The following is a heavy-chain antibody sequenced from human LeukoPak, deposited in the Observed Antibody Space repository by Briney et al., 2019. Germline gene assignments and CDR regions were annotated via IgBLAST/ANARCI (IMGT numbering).Heavy chain of an antibody. V-gene: IGHV5-51*01. Sequence: GESLKISCKGSGYRFTSYWIAWARQMPGKGLESKGIIYPGDSDTRYSPSFQGQVTISADKSLSTAYLQWSSLKASDTAMYYCARGLGYSGSWYFDYWGQGTLVTVSS. CDR3: ARGLGYSGSWYFDY. D-gene: IGHD6-13*01. J-gene: IGHJ4*02. CDR1: GYRFTSYW. CDR2: IYPGDSDT.